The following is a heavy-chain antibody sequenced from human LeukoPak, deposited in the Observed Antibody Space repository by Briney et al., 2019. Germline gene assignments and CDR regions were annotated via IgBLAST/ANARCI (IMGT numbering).Heavy chain of an antibody. CDR2: IYPSGDT. CDR1: GGSIGSNNW. D-gene: IGHD3-22*01. CDR3: TRGSIAYYYMDV. J-gene: IGHJ6*03. V-gene: IGHV4-4*02. Sequence: PSGTLSLTCAVSGGSIGSNNWWSWVRLPPGKGLEWIGDIYPSGDTNYNPSLKSRVTISVDTSKNQFSLKLSSVTAADTAVYYCTRGSIAYYYMDVWGKGTTVTISS.